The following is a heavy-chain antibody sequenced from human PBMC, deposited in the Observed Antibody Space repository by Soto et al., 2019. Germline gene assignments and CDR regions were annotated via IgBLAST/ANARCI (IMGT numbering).Heavy chain of an antibody. Sequence: QLQLQESGPGLVKPSETLSLTCTVSGGSISSSSYYWGWIRQPPGKGLEWIGSIYYSGSTYYNPSLKSRVTISVDTSKNQFSLKLSSVTAADTAVYYCARRAVAGTWWFDPWGQGTLVTVSS. CDR1: GGSISSSSYY. V-gene: IGHV4-39*01. D-gene: IGHD6-19*01. J-gene: IGHJ5*02. CDR3: ARRAVAGTWWFDP. CDR2: IYYSGST.